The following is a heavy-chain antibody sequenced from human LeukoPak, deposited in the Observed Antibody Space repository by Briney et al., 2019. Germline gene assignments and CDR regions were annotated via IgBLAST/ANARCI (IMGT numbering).Heavy chain of an antibody. CDR1: GYTFTNYD. CDR2: MNPNSGNT. J-gene: IGHJ4*02. CDR3: ARLGAIDY. V-gene: IGHV1-8*01. D-gene: IGHD1-26*01. Sequence: ASVKVSCKASGYTFTNYDINWVRQATGQGLEWMGCMNPNSGNTGYAQKFQGRVTMTRNTYIRTAYMELRGLGSEDTAVYYCARLGAIDYWGQGTLVTVSS.